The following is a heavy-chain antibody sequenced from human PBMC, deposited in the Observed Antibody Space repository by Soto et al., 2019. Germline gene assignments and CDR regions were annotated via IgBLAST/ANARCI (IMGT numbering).Heavy chain of an antibody. V-gene: IGHV1-69*12. Sequence: QVQLVQSGAEVKKPGSSVKVSCKASGGTFSSYAISWVRQAPGQGLEWMGGIIPIFGTANYAQKFQGRVTITADESTGPAYMELSSLRTEDTAVYYCARSQAYCSGGSCYDARYGMDVWGQGSPVNVSS. CDR2: IIPIFGTA. J-gene: IGHJ6*02. D-gene: IGHD2-15*01. CDR3: ARSQAYCSGGSCYDARYGMDV. CDR1: GGTFSSYA.